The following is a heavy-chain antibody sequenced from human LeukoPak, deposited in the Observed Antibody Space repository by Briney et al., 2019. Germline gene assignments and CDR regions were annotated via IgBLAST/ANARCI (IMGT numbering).Heavy chain of an antibody. CDR1: GGSFSGYY. D-gene: IGHD3-10*01. V-gene: IGHV4-34*01. CDR2: INHSGST. Sequence: SETLSLTCAVYGGSFSGYYWSWIRQPPGKGLDWIGEINHSGSTNYNPSLKSRVTISVDTSKNQFSLKLSSVTAADTAVYYCARGSPYGRNWFDPWGQGTLVTVSS. CDR3: ARGSPYGRNWFDP. J-gene: IGHJ5*02.